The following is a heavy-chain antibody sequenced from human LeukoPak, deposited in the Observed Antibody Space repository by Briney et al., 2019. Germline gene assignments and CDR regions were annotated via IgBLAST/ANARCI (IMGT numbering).Heavy chain of an antibody. Sequence: GGSLRLSCAASGFTFSDYYMSWIRQAPGKGLEWVSYISSSGSTIYYADSVKGRFTISRDNAKNSLYLQMNSLRAEDTAVYYCARDGPLRFLEWLLFDYWGQGTLVTVSS. CDR1: GFTFSDYY. CDR3: ARDGPLRFLEWLLFDY. CDR2: ISSSGSTI. D-gene: IGHD3-3*01. V-gene: IGHV3-11*04. J-gene: IGHJ4*02.